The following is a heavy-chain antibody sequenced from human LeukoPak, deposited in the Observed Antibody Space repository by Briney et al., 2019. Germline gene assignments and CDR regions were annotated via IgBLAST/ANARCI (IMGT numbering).Heavy chain of an antibody. Sequence: GGSLRLSCAASGFTFSSYAMSWVRQAPGKGLEWVSVISGSGDITYYADSVKGRFTISRDNSKNTLYLQMNSLRAEDTALYYCAKSIAVAGFAGGRTFDYWGQGSLVTVSS. D-gene: IGHD6-19*01. CDR3: AKSIAVAGFAGGRTFDY. CDR2: ISGSGDIT. J-gene: IGHJ4*02. CDR1: GFTFSSYA. V-gene: IGHV3-23*01.